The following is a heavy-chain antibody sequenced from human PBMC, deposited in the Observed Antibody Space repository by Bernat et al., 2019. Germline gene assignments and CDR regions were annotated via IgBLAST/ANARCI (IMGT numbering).Heavy chain of an antibody. V-gene: IGHV4-39*01. Sequence: QLQLQESGPGLVKPSETLSLTCTFSGGSISSSSYYWGWIRQPPGKGLEWIGSIYYSGSTYYNPSLKSRVTISVETSNTQFSLKLRTWTAAETAVDYCARSHSSRWYRLDYWGQGTLVTVSS. D-gene: IGHD6-13*01. CDR2: IYYSGST. CDR3: ARSHSSRWYRLDY. J-gene: IGHJ4*02. CDR1: GGSISSSSYY.